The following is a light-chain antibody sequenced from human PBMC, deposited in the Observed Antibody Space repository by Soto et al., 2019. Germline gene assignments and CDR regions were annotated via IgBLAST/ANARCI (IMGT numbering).Light chain of an antibody. Sequence: QSALTQPRSVSESPGQSVTISCTGTSGDVGGYNFVSWYQQHPGKVPTLVIFDVSHRPSGVPDRFSGSKSGNTASLTISGLQAEDEADYYCCSYGGSYTWVFGGGTQLTVL. V-gene: IGLV2-11*01. CDR3: CSYGGSYTWV. CDR1: SGDVGGYNF. J-gene: IGLJ2*01. CDR2: DVS.